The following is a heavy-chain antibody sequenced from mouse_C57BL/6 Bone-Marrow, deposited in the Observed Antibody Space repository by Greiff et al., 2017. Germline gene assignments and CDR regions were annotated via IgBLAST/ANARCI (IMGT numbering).Heavy chain of an antibody. Sequence: QVQLQQPGAELVMPGASVKLSCKASGYTFTSYWMHWVKQRPGQGLEWIGEIDPSDSYTNYNQKFKGKSTLTVDKSSSTAYMQLSSLTSEDSAVYDCARGYYGSSPDDWGQGTTLTVSS. J-gene: IGHJ2*01. CDR3: ARGYYGSSPDD. V-gene: IGHV1-69*01. CDR2: IDPSDSYT. CDR1: GYTFTSYW. D-gene: IGHD1-1*01.